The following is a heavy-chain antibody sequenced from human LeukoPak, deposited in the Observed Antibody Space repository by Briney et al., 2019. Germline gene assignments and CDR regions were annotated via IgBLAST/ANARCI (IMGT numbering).Heavy chain of an antibody. D-gene: IGHD3-22*01. V-gene: IGHV3-9*01. Sequence: GGSLRLSCAASGFAFDDYAMHWVRQAPGKGLEWVSGISWNSGSIGYADSVKGRFTISRDNAKNSLYLQMNSLRAEDTALYYCGRGGYYLAYWGQGTLVTVSS. CDR1: GFAFDDYA. CDR3: GRGGYYLAY. J-gene: IGHJ4*02. CDR2: ISWNSGSI.